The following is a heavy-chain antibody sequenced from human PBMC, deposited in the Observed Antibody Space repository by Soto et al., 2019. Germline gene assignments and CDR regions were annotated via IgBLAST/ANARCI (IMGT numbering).Heavy chain of an antibody. CDR1: GGSFSGSY. Sequence: QVQLQQWGAGLFKPSETLSLTCAVYGGSFSGSYWSWIRQPPGKGLEWIGEINHSGSTNYNPSLKSRVTISVDTSKNQFSLKLSAVTAADTAVYYCARGINPAGCCGYFDYWGQGTLVTVSS. CDR3: ARGINPAGCCGYFDY. J-gene: IGHJ4*02. D-gene: IGHD2-21*01. CDR2: INHSGST. V-gene: IGHV4-34*01.